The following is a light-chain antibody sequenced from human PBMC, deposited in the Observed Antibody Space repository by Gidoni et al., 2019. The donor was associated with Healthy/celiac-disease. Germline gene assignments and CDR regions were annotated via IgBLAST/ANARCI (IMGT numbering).Light chain of an antibody. J-gene: IGLJ2*01. V-gene: IGLV3-1*01. CDR3: QAWDSSTAVV. Sequence: SYELTQPPSVSVSPGQTASITCSGDKLGDKYACWYQQKPGQSPVLVIHHDSKRPLGIPERFSGSNSGNTATLTISGTQAMDEADYYCQAWDSSTAVVFGGGTKLTVL. CDR1: KLGDKY. CDR2: HDS.